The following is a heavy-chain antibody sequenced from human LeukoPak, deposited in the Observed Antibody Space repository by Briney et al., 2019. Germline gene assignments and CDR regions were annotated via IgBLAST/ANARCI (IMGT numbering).Heavy chain of an antibody. J-gene: IGHJ4*02. CDR2: ISYDGSNE. Sequence: PGGSLRLSCAASGFTFSSYGMHWVRQAPGKGLEWMAVISYDGSNEYYADSVKGRFTISRDNSKTTLYLQMNGLRAEDTAVYYCAKDPEYNYGYPFDYWGQGTLVTVSS. CDR3: AKDPEYNYGYPFDY. V-gene: IGHV3-30*18. D-gene: IGHD5-18*01. CDR1: GFTFSSYG.